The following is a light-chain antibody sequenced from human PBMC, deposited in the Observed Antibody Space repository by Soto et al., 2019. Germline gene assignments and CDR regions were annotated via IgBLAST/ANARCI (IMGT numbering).Light chain of an antibody. V-gene: IGLV1-40*01. CDR3: QAYDYSLTASV. CDR1: SSNLGASYD. J-gene: IGLJ3*02. CDR2: GNR. Sequence: QSVLTQPPSVSGAPGQRVTLSCTGNSSNLGASYDVHWYQQLPGAAPKLVIFGNRNRPSGVPERFSGSKSGTSASLAITGLQAEDEADYYCQAYDYSLTASVFGGGTKLTVL.